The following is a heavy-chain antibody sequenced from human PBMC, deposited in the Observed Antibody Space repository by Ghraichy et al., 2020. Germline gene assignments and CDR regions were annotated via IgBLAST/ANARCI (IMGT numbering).Heavy chain of an antibody. Sequence: ASVKVSCKASGYTFTSYAMNWVRQAPGQGLEWMGWINTNTGNPTYAQGFTGRFVFSLDTSVSTAYLQISSLKAEDTAVYYCAREGSYSHYYGMDVWGQGTTVTVSS. V-gene: IGHV7-4-1*02. CDR3: AREGSYSHYYGMDV. CDR1: GYTFTSYA. D-gene: IGHD1-26*01. J-gene: IGHJ6*02. CDR2: INTNTGNP.